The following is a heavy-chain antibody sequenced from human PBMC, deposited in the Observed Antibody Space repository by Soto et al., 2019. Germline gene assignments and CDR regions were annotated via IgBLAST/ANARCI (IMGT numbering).Heavy chain of an antibody. CDR3: ATASGFTYGYFDY. CDR1: GGSVTSDEDY. V-gene: IGHV4-30-4*01. D-gene: IGHD5-18*01. CDR2: ISNSGST. J-gene: IGHJ4*02. Sequence: SETLSLTCTVSGGSVTSDEDYWSWIRQSPGKGLEWIGYISNSGSTGYNPSLKTRLSMSVDRSKNQFTLRLTSVTAADTAVYFCATASGFTYGYFDYWGQGTQLTVT.